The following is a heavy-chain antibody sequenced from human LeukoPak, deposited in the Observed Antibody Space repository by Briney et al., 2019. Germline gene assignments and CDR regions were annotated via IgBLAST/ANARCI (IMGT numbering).Heavy chain of an antibody. D-gene: IGHD6-6*01. V-gene: IGHV4-39*01. CDR2: IYYSGST. Sequence: SETLSLTCTVSGGSISSSSYYWGWIRQPPGKGLEWIGSIYYSGSTYYNPSLKSRVTISVDTSKNQFSLKLSSVTAADTAVYYCARLSSIAARPPYSFDYWGQGTLVTVSS. CDR1: GGSISSSSYY. CDR3: ARLSSIAARPPYSFDY. J-gene: IGHJ4*02.